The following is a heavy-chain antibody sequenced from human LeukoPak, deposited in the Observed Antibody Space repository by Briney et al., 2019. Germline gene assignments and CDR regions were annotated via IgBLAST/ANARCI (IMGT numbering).Heavy chain of an antibody. D-gene: IGHD3-3*01. CDR1: GFTFSSYS. J-gene: IGHJ4*02. CDR2: ISSSSSYI. CDR3: AKASLRFLEWLLEGSPFDY. Sequence: GGSLRLSCAASGFTFSSYSMNWVRQAPGKGLEWVSSISSSSSYIYYADSVKGRFTISRDNAKNSLYPQMNSLRAEDTAVYYCAKASLRFLEWLLEGSPFDYWGQGTLVTVSS. V-gene: IGHV3-21*04.